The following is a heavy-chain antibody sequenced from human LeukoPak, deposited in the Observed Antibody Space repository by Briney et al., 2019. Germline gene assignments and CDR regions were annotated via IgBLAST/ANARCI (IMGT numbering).Heavy chain of an antibody. CDR2: ISYDGSNK. CDR1: GFTFSRYG. V-gene: IGHV3-30*18. J-gene: IGHJ3*02. CDR3: AKDLHLGAFDI. Sequence: GTSLRLSCAASGFTFSRYGMHWVRQAPGKGLEWVAVISYDGSNKYYADSVKGRFTISRDNSKNTLYLLMNSLRAEDTAVYYCAKDLHLGAFDIWGQGTMVTVSS.